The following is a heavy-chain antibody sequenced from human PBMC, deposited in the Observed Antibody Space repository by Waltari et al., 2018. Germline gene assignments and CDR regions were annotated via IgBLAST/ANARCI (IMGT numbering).Heavy chain of an antibody. D-gene: IGHD3-3*01. CDR1: GFTFSSYA. V-gene: IGHV3-23*01. J-gene: IGHJ3*02. CDR2: ISGSGGST. Sequence: EVQLLESGGGLVQPGGSLRLSCAASGFTFSSYAMSWVRQAPGKGLEWVSAISGSGGSTYYADSVKGRFTISRDKSKNTLYLQMNSLRAEDTAVYYCARDYDFWSGYYTGISAFDIWGQGTMVTVSS. CDR3: ARDYDFWSGYYTGISAFDI.